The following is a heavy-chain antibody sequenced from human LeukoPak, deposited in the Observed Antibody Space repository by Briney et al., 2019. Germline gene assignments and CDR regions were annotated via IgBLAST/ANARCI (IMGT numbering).Heavy chain of an antibody. Sequence: SETLSLTCAVYGGSFSGYYWSWIRQPPGKGLEWIGEINHSGSTNYNPSLKSRVTISVDTSKNQFSLKLSSVTAADTAVYYCASYYYDSSGYYSRGYWFDPWGQGTLVTVSS. D-gene: IGHD3-22*01. V-gene: IGHV4-34*01. CDR2: INHSGST. CDR1: GGSFSGYY. J-gene: IGHJ5*02. CDR3: ASYYYDSSGYYSRGYWFDP.